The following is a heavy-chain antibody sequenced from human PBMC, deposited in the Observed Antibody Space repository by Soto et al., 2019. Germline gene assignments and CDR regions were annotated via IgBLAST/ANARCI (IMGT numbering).Heavy chain of an antibody. CDR3: AKDPRYTVYDSSGYYED. V-gene: IGHV3-30*18. D-gene: IGHD3-22*01. J-gene: IGHJ4*02. CDR1: GFTFSSYG. CDR2: ISYDGSNK. Sequence: QVQLVESGGGVVQPGRSLRLSCAASGFTFSSYGMHWVRQAPGKGLEWVAVISYDGSNKYYADSVKGRFTISRDNSKNTLYLHMNRLRAEDPAVYYCAKDPRYTVYDSSGYYEDWGQGTLVTVSS.